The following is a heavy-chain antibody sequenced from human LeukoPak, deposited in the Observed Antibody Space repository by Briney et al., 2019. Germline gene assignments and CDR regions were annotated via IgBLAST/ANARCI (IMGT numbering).Heavy chain of an antibody. Sequence: SQTLSLTCAISGDSVSSKSASWNWIRQSPSRGLEWLGRTYFKSKWYNNYAISVKSRITISPDTSKNQFSLQLNSVTPEDTAVYYCARGDIPLDYWGQGTLVTVSS. CDR1: GDSVSSKSAS. V-gene: IGHV6-1*01. CDR3: ARGDIPLDY. D-gene: IGHD2-21*01. J-gene: IGHJ4*02. CDR2: TYFKSKWYN.